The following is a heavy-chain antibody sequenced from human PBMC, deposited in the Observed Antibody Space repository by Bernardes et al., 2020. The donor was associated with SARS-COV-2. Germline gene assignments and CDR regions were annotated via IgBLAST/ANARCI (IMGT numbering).Heavy chain of an antibody. Sequence: DSLSLPSTVPCRSATNSYSTWIGQPPGKGLEWIGCLHYIGDTNYNPSLTSRVNISIVTSRNQFSLQLSSVTAADTAVYYCARGINMIRVSDAFDFWGQGTVVTVSS. CDR3: ARGINMIRVSDAFDF. CDR1: CRSATNSY. V-gene: IGHV4-59*02. J-gene: IGHJ3*01. CDR2: LHYIGDT. D-gene: IGHD3-10*01.